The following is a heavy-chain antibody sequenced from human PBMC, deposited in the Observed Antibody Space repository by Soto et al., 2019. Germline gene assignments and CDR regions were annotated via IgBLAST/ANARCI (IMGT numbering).Heavy chain of an antibody. CDR3: AADLYSSSSRPYFSYRMDV. CDR2: IIPIFGTA. D-gene: IGHD6-6*01. J-gene: IGHJ6*02. Sequence: QVQLVQSGAEVKKPGSSVKVSCKASGGTFSSYAISWVRQAPGQGLEWMGGIIPIFGTANYAQKFQGRVTITADESMMTACMELGSLRSADTAGYYCAADLYSSSSRPYFSYRMDVWGQGTTVTVSS. V-gene: IGHV1-69*01. CDR1: GGTFSSYA.